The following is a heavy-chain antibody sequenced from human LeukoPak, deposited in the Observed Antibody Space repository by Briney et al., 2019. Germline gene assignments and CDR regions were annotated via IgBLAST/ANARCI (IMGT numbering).Heavy chain of an antibody. CDR1: GGSISSSSYY. Sequence: SETLSLTCTVSGGSISSSSYYWGWIRQPPGKGLEWIGSIYYSGSTDYNPSLTSRVTISVDTSKNQFSLRLRSVTAADTAVYYCARQGCSSTSCYIFWFDPWGQGTLVTVSS. V-gene: IGHV4-39*01. CDR2: IYYSGST. J-gene: IGHJ5*02. D-gene: IGHD2-2*02. CDR3: ARQGCSSTSCYIFWFDP.